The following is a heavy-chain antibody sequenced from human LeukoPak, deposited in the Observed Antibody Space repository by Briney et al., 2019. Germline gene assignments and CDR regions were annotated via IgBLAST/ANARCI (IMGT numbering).Heavy chain of an antibody. CDR1: GGSLSGYY. Sequence: SETLSLTCAVSGGSLSGYYWTWIRQPPGKGLEWIGEINHSGSTYYNPSLKSRVTISVDTSKNQFSLKLSSVTAADTAVYYCARMGITMVRGVPNWFDPWGQGTLVTVSS. V-gene: IGHV4-34*01. J-gene: IGHJ5*02. CDR3: ARMGITMVRGVPNWFDP. D-gene: IGHD3-10*01. CDR2: INHSGST.